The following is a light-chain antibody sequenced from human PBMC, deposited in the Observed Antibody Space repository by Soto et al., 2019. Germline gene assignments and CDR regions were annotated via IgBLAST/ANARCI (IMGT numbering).Light chain of an antibody. CDR3: QQYGRPLH. J-gene: IGKJ4*01. Sequence: LLTKSPIPRLLSPCERATLSCRASQTVRNNYLAWYQQKPGQAPRLLIYDASSRATGIPDRFSGGGSGTDFTLTISRLEPEDFAVYYCQQYGRPLHFGGGTKVDIK. CDR2: DAS. V-gene: IGKV3-20*01. CDR1: QTVRNNY.